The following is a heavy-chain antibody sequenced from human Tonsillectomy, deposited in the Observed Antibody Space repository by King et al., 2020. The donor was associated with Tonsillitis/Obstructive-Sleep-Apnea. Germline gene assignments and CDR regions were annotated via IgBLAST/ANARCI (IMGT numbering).Heavy chain of an antibody. D-gene: IGHD3-3*01. CDR3: AKGSAGSGYYTGFDY. CDR1: GFTFSSYA. Sequence: VQLVESGGGLVQPGGSLRLSCAASGFTFSSYAMTWVRQAPGKGLEWVSAISGSGGSTYYADSGKGRFTISRDNSKNTLYLQMNSLRAEDTAVYYCAKGSAGSGYYTGFDYWGQGTLVTVSS. J-gene: IGHJ4*02. V-gene: IGHV3-23*04. CDR2: ISGSGGST.